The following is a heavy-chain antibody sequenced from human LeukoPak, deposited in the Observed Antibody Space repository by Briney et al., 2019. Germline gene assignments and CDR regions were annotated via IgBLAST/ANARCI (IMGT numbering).Heavy chain of an antibody. D-gene: IGHD2-2*02. CDR1: GYTFTGYY. CDR2: INPNSGGT. CDR3: ARDRTPHIVPAAIRQGTYYYYYYGMDV. V-gene: IGHV1-2*02. Sequence: GASVKVSCKASGYTFTGYYMHWVRQAPGQGLEWMGWINPNSGGTNYAQKFQGRVTMTRDTSISTAYMELSRLRSDDTAVYYCARDRTPHIVPAAIRQGTYYYYYYGMDVWGQGTTVTVSS. J-gene: IGHJ6*02.